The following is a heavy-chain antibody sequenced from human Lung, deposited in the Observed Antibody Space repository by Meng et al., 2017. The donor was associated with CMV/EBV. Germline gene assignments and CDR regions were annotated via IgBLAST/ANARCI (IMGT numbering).Heavy chain of an antibody. CDR2: ISSSGSAR. CDR3: ARDDYNFWGSNGDYYGMDV. Sequence: GESXKISXAGSGFLFSDYYMSWVRQAPGKGLEWVSYISSSGSARQYADSVRGRFTISRDNAKNSMYLQMNSLRAEDTAVYYCARDDYNFWGSNGDYYGMDVWGPGXTVTVSS. D-gene: IGHD3-3*01. J-gene: IGHJ6*02. V-gene: IGHV3-11*04. CDR1: GFLFSDYY.